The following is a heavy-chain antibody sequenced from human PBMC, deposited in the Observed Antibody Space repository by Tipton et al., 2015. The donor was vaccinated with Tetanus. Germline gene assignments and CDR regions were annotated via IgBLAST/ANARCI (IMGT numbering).Heavy chain of an antibody. J-gene: IGHJ4*02. CDR3: ARWGFGDGYNLDY. V-gene: IGHV3-30-3*01. CDR2: ISYDGSNK. D-gene: IGHD5-24*01. CDR1: GFTFSSYA. Sequence: SLRFSCAASGFTFSSYAMHWVRQAPGKGLEWVAVISYDGSNKYYADSVKGRFTISRDNSKNTLYLQMNSLRAEDTAVYYCARWGFGDGYNLDYWGQGTLVTVSS.